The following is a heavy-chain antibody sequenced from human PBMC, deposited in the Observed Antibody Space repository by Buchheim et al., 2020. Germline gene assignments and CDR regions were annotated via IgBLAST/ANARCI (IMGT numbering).Heavy chain of an antibody. CDR3: AGEAGYCSGGNCFHIQFDY. D-gene: IGHD2-15*01. J-gene: IGHJ4*02. CDR2: ISTSGYT. CDR1: GFIFNPYA. V-gene: IGHV3-23*01. Sequence: EAQLLESGGGLVQSGGPLKLSCAASGFIFNPYAMSWVRQTTGKGLEWVSVISTSGYTYYADPVKGRFTIPRDISKNPLYPPINSLRAGDTAVYYCAGEAGYCSGGNCFHIQFDYWGQGAL.